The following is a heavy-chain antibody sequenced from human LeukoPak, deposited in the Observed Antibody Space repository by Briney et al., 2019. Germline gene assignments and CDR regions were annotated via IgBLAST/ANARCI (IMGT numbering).Heavy chain of an antibody. Sequence: GGSLRLSCAASGFTFSSHWMSWVRQAPGRGLQWVASIRPEGSGEYYLDSVKGRFTISRDNTKNSLYLQMKSLRAKDTAVYYCARLLGTVTTYYYWGQGTLVTVSS. CDR1: GFTFSSHW. V-gene: IGHV3-7*01. D-gene: IGHD1-7*01. CDR3: ARLLGTVTTYYY. J-gene: IGHJ4*02. CDR2: IRPEGSGE.